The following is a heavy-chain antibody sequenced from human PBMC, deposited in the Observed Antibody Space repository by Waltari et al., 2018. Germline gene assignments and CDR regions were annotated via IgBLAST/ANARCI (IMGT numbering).Heavy chain of an antibody. J-gene: IGHJ6*03. CDR1: GGSFSGYY. CDR3: ARSYCSSTSCYSYYYYMDV. D-gene: IGHD2-2*02. V-gene: IGHV4-34*01. Sequence: QVQLQQWGAGLLKPSETLSLTCAVYGGSFSGYYWSWIRQPPGKGLEWIGEINHSGSTNYNPSLKSRVTISVDTSKNQFSRKLSSVTAADTAVYYCARSYCSSTSCYSYYYYMDVWGKGTTVTVSS. CDR2: INHSGST.